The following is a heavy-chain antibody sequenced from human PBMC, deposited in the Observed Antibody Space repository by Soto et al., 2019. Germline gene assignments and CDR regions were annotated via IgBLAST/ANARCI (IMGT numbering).Heavy chain of an antibody. CDR2: ISGSGGST. D-gene: IGHD3-16*02. CDR3: AKVPDYDYIWGSYRFDV. V-gene: IGHV3-23*01. CDR1: GFTFSSYA. J-gene: IGHJ4*02. Sequence: EVQLLESGGGLVQPGGSLRLSCAASGFTFSSYAMSWVRQAPGKRLEWVSAISGSGGSTYYADSVKGRFTISRDNSKNTLYLQMNSLRAEDTAVYYCAKVPDYDYIWGSYRFDVWGQGTLVTVSS.